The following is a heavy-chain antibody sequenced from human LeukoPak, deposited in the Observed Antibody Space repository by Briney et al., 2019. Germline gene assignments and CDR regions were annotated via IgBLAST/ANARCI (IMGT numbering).Heavy chain of an antibody. CDR2: IWYDGSNK. V-gene: IGHV3-33*01. CDR1: EFTFSSYG. D-gene: IGHD1-14*01. Sequence: GGSLRLSCAASEFTFSSYGMHWVRQAPGKGLEWVAVIWYDGSNKYYADSVKGRFTISRDNSKNTLYLQMNSLRAEDTAVYYCARERNSNGFDPWGQGTLVTVSS. J-gene: IGHJ5*02. CDR3: ARERNSNGFDP.